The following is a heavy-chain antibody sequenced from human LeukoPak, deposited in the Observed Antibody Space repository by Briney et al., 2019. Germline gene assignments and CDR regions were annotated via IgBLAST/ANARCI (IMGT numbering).Heavy chain of an antibody. CDR2: IYPGDSDT. Sequence: GESLKISCKGSGYSFTSYWIGWVRQMPGKGLEWMGIIYPGDSDTRYSPSFQGQVTISADKSISTAYLQWSSLKASDTAMYYCARHRSMTTVTRDYYYYGMAVWGQGTTVTVSS. CDR3: ARHRSMTTVTRDYYYYGMAV. CDR1: GYSFTSYW. D-gene: IGHD4-11*01. V-gene: IGHV5-51*01. J-gene: IGHJ6*02.